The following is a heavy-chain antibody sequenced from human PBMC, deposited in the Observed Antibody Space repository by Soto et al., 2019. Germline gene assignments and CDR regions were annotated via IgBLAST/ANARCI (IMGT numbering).Heavy chain of an antibody. CDR3: ARQRDGYPLGNAFDI. D-gene: IGHD5-12*01. Sequence: SETLSLTCTVSGGSISSYYWSWIRQPPGKGLEWIGYIYYSGSTNYNPSLKSRVTISVDTSKNQFSLKLSSATAADTAVYYCARQRDGYPLGNAFDIWGQGTMVTVSS. CDR2: IYYSGST. J-gene: IGHJ3*02. V-gene: IGHV4-59*01. CDR1: GGSISSYY.